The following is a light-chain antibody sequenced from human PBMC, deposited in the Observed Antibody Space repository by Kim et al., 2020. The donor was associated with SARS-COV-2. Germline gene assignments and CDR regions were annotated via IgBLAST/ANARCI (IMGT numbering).Light chain of an antibody. CDR2: SND. CDR1: GSNIGSDCV. V-gene: IGLV1-40*01. CDR3: QSYDSNLRGAV. Sequence: QSVLTQPPSVSGAPGQRVTISCYGTGSNIGSDCVVHWYHQLPGAAPKVVIYSNDKRPSGVPDRFSGSQSGPSASLAITGLQPDDEGYYYCQSYDSNLRGAVFGGGTQLTVL. J-gene: IGLJ3*02.